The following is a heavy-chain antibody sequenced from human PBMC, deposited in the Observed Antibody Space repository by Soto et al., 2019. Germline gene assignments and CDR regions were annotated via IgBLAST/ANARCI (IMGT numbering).Heavy chain of an antibody. CDR3: ARGEASGGNSSSSKALDY. Sequence: ASVKVSCKASGYTFTSYDINWVRQATGQGLEWMGWMNPNSGNTGYAQKFQGRVTMTRNTSISTAYMELSSLRSEDTAVSSCARGEASGGNSSSSKALDYWGQGTLVTVSS. J-gene: IGHJ4*02. V-gene: IGHV1-8*01. CDR1: GYTFTSYD. D-gene: IGHD6-6*01. CDR2: MNPNSGNT.